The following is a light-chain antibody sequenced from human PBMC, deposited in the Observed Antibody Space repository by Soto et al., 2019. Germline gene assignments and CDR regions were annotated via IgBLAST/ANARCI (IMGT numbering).Light chain of an antibody. V-gene: IGLV2-14*01. J-gene: IGLJ1*01. CDR3: SSYTSSSTPYV. CDR1: SSDVGGYNY. CDR2: EVS. Sequence: QSVLTQTASVSGSPGQSITISCTGTSSDVGGYNYVSWYQQHPGKVPKLMIYEVSNRPSGVSNRFSGSKSGNTASLTISGLQAEDEADYYCSSYTSSSTPYVFGTGT.